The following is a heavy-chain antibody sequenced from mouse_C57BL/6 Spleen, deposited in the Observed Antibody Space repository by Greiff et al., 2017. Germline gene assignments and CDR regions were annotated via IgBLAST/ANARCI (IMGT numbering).Heavy chain of an antibody. CDR2: ISYDGSN. D-gene: IGHD2-3*01. V-gene: IGHV3-6*01. CDR1: GYSITSGYY. J-gene: IGHJ3*01. CDR3: ARGDGYSLFAY. Sequence: EVQLQQSGPGLVKPSQSLSLTCSVTGYSITSGYYWNWIRQFPGNKLEWMGYISYDGSNNYNPSLKNRISITRDTSKNQFFLKLNSVTTEDTATYYCARGDGYSLFAYWGQGTLVTVSA.